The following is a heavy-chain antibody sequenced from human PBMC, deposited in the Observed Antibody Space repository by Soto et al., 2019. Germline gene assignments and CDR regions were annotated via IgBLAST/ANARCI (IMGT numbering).Heavy chain of an antibody. V-gene: IGHV3-64D*06. D-gene: IGHD5-18*01. CDR2: ISSNGGST. J-gene: IGHJ4*01. CDR1: GFTFSSYA. CDR3: GKYHTAIVTSFDN. Sequence: PGGSLRLSCSASGFTFSSYAMHWVRQAPGKGLEYVSAISSNGGSTDYADSVKGRFTISRDNSKNTLYLQMSSLRAEDTAVYYCGKYHTAIVTSFDNLGPGAMVTVYS.